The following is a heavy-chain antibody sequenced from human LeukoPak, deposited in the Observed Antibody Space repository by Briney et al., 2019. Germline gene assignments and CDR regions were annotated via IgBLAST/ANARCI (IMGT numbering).Heavy chain of an antibody. D-gene: IGHD6-13*01. Sequence: PGGSLRLSCAASGFTFSSYGMHWVRQAPGKGLEWVAFIRYDGSNKYYADSVKGRFTISRDNAKNSLYLQMNSLRDEDTAVYYCARSREGNFDYWGQGTLVTVSS. CDR1: GFTFSSYG. CDR3: ARSREGNFDY. CDR2: IRYDGSNK. J-gene: IGHJ4*02. V-gene: IGHV3-30*02.